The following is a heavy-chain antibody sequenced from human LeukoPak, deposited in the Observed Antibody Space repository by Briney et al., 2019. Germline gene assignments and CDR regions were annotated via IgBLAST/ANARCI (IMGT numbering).Heavy chain of an antibody. D-gene: IGHD3-10*01. CDR1: GYTFTGYY. Sequence: ASVKVSCKASGYTFTGYYMHWVRQAPGQGLEWMGRINPNSGGTNHAQKFQGRVTMTRDTSISTAYMELSRLRSDDTAVYYCARGPRYYYGSGSYYPKYYFDYWGQGTLVTVSS. V-gene: IGHV1-2*06. J-gene: IGHJ4*02. CDR2: INPNSGGT. CDR3: ARGPRYYYGSGSYYPKYYFDY.